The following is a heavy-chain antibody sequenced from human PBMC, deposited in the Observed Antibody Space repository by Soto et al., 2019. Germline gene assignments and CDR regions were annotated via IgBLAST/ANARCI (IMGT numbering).Heavy chain of an antibody. V-gene: IGHV3-9*01. Sequence: GGSLRLSCAASGFTFDDYAMHWVRQAPGKGLEWVSGISWNSGSIGYADSVKGRFTISRDNAKNSLYLQMNSLRAEDTALYYCAKDYCSGGSCTKDFNWFDPWGQGTLVTVSS. J-gene: IGHJ5*02. CDR2: ISWNSGSI. D-gene: IGHD2-15*01. CDR1: GFTFDDYA. CDR3: AKDYCSGGSCTKDFNWFDP.